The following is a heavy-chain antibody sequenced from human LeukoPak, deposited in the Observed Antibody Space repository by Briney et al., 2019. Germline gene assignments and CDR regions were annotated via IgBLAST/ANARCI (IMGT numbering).Heavy chain of an antibody. CDR3: AKDVTPTTDPYYFDY. CDR1: GFTFSSYA. CDR2: ISGSGGST. D-gene: IGHD1-26*01. Sequence: GGSLRLSCAASGFTFSSYAMSWVRQAPGKGLEWVSAISGSGGSTYYADSVKGRFTISRDNSKNTLYLQMNSLRAEDTAVYYCAKDVTPTTDPYYFDYWGQGTLVTVSS. J-gene: IGHJ4*02. V-gene: IGHV3-23*01.